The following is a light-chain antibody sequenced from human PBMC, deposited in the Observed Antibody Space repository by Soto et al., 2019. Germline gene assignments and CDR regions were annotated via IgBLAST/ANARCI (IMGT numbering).Light chain of an antibody. CDR2: LNSDGSH. CDR1: SGHSNYA. CDR3: QTWGTGIHVL. J-gene: IGLJ2*01. Sequence: QLVLTQSPSASASLGASVKLTCTLSSGHSNYAIAWHQQQPQKGPRYLMKLNSDGSHTKGDGIPDRFSGSSSGAERYLTISSLQSEDEADYYCQTWGTGIHVLFGGGTKVTVL. V-gene: IGLV4-69*01.